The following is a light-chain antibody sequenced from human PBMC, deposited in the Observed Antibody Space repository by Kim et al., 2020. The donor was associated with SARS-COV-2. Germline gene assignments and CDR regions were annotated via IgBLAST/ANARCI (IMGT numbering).Light chain of an antibody. J-gene: IGKJ3*01. Sequence: IQLTQSPSSLSASVGDRVTITCRTSQGISSYLAWYQQKPGKAPKVLIYAASTLQSGVPSRFSGSGSGTDFTLTINSLQPEDFATYYCQQLNSYPVTFGPGTKVDIK. CDR1: QGISSY. CDR2: AAS. V-gene: IGKV1-9*01. CDR3: QQLNSYPVT.